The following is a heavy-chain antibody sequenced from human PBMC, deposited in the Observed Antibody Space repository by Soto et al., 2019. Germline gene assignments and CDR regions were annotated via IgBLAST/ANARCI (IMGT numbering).Heavy chain of an antibody. CDR1: GGSISSSSYY. CDR3: ARQPPHGRITIFGVVPDY. Sequence: SETLSLTCTVSGGSISSSSYYWGWIRQPPGKGLEWIGSIYYSGSTYYNPSLKSRVTISVDTSKNQFSLKLSSVTAADTAVYYCARQPPHGRITIFGVVPDYCGQGTLVTLSS. V-gene: IGHV4-39*01. J-gene: IGHJ4*02. D-gene: IGHD3-3*01. CDR2: IYYSGST.